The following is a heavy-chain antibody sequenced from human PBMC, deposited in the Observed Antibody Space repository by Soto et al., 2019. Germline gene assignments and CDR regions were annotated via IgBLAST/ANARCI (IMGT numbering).Heavy chain of an antibody. CDR3: ARDRIAVAGYFDY. J-gene: IGHJ4*02. CDR1: GFSLSSDG. CDR2: ISYDGSIK. V-gene: IGHV3-30*03. Sequence: PGGSLRLSCVGSGFSLSSDGVHWVRQAPGKGLEWVAAISYDGSIKYYVDSVKGRFTVSRDNSKNTLYLQMNSLRAEDTAVYYCARDRIAVAGYFDYWGQGTLVTVSS. D-gene: IGHD6-19*01.